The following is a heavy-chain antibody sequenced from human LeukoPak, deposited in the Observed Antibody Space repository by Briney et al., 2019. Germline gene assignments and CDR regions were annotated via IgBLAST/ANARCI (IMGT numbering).Heavy chain of an antibody. J-gene: IGHJ6*03. CDR3: ARGDIVVVVAAIPYYMDV. D-gene: IGHD2-15*01. CDR1: GFTVSSNY. CDR2: IYSGGST. Sequence: GGSLRLSCAASGFTVSSNYMSWVRQAPGKGLEWVSVIYSGGSTYYADSVKGRFTISRDNSKNTLYLQMNSLRAEDTAVYYCARGDIVVVVAAIPYYMDVWGKGTTVTVSS. V-gene: IGHV3-66*01.